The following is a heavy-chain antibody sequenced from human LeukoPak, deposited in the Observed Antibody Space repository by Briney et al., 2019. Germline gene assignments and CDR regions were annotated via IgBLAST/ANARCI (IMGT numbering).Heavy chain of an antibody. J-gene: IGHJ4*02. D-gene: IGHD2-2*01. CDR3: AKDGQYQLPGHLCDY. V-gene: IGHV3-23*01. Sequence: GGYLRLYCAASGFTFSSYAMSWVRQAPGKGLEWVSAISGSGGSTYYADSVKGRFTISRDNSKNTLYLQMNSLRAEDTAVYYCAKDGQYQLPGHLCDYWGQGTLVTVSS. CDR2: ISGSGGST. CDR1: GFTFSSYA.